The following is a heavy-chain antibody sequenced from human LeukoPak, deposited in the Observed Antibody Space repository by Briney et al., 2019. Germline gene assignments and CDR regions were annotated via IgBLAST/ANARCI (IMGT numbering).Heavy chain of an antibody. D-gene: IGHD3-10*01. CDR1: GYTFSTYW. CDR2: ISPGDSDT. CDR3: ARRSSIYGSGSGGFDH. Sequence: RGASLKISCQGSGYTFSTYWIGWVRQLPGKGLEWMGIISPGDSDTRYTPSFQGPVTISVDKSISTAYLHWSSLKASDTAMYYCARRSSIYGSGSGGFDHWGQGTLVTASS. V-gene: IGHV5-51*01. J-gene: IGHJ5*02.